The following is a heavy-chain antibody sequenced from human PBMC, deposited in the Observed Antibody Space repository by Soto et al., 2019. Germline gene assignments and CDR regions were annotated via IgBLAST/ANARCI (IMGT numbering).Heavy chain of an antibody. Sequence: PGGSLRLSCAASGFTFSSYGMHWVRQAPGKGLEWVAVISYDGSNKYYADSVKGRFTISRGNSKNTLYLQMNSLRAEDTAVYYCAKDRRPNYYYGMDVWGQGTTVTVSS. V-gene: IGHV3-30*18. J-gene: IGHJ6*02. CDR1: GFTFSSYG. CDR3: AKDRRPNYYYGMDV. D-gene: IGHD6-25*01. CDR2: ISYDGSNK.